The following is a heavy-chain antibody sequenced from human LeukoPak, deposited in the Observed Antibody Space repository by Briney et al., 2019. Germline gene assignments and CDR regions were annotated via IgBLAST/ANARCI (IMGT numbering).Heavy chain of an antibody. CDR2: INYGGDT. D-gene: IGHD1-1*01. Sequence: SETLSLTCGVDGGSFSGYDWSGVRQPPGKGLEGIGEINYGGDTNYNPSLKSRVTISVDTSKNQFSLKVRSVTAADTAVYFCARGLGWKVTPMGLFYMDVWGEGATVTVSS. CDR1: GGSFSGYD. CDR3: ARGLGWKVTPMGLFYMDV. J-gene: IGHJ6*03. V-gene: IGHV4-34*01.